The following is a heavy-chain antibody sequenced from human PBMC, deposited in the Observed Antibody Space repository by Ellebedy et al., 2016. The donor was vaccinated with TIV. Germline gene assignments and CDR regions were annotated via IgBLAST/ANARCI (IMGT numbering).Heavy chain of an antibody. CDR2: ISTTGRM. D-gene: IGHD4-23*01. J-gene: IGHJ4*02. CDR3: VRDDTVGNFDY. CDR1: GDSMRTYF. V-gene: IGHV4-4*07. Sequence: MPSETLSLTCSVSGDSMRTYFWTWIRQSAGKGLEWLGRISTTGRMSHNPSLESRVSITVDTSKNQFSLILRSVTAADTAVYFCVRDDTVGNFDYWGQGILVTVSS.